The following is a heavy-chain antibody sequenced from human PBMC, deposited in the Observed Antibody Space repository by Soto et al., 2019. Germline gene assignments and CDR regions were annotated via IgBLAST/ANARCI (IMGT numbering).Heavy chain of an antibody. CDR2: IYYGGST. CDR1: GGSISSRSYY. CDR3: ARHGQGITMFGVVKNWFDP. D-gene: IGHD3-3*01. Sequence: SETLSLTCTVYGGSISSRSYYWAWIRQPPWKALEWSGSIYYGGSTYYNPSLKSRVTISVDTSKNQFSLKLSSVTAADTAVYYCARHGQGITMFGVVKNWFDPWGQGTLVTVSS. J-gene: IGHJ5*02. V-gene: IGHV4-39*01.